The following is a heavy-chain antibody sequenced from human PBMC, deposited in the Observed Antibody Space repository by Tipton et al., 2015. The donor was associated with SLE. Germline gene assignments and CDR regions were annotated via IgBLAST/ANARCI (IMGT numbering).Heavy chain of an antibody. D-gene: IGHD6-19*01. Sequence: TLSLTCAVSDGSISSGGYYWTWIRQPAGKALEWIGRVYISGSTNYNPSLKSRVTISVDTAKNQYSLKVNSVTAADTAVYFCARRDYSSGWDYFDHWGQGTLVTVSS. CDR2: VYISGST. V-gene: IGHV4-61*02. CDR3: ARRDYSSGWDYFDH. CDR1: DGSISSGGYY. J-gene: IGHJ4*02.